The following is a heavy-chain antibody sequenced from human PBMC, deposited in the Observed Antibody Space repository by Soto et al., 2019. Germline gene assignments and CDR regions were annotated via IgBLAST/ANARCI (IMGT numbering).Heavy chain of an antibody. CDR2: IKQDGREK. D-gene: IGHD5-18*01. CDR3: ARDGNTAMFY. CDR1: GFTFSTYW. Sequence: GVLRLSCAASGFTFSTYWMTWVRQAPGKGLEWVASIKQDGREKYYVDAVKGRFTISRDNAKNSLYLQMNSLRAEDTAVYYCARDGNTAMFYWGRGTLVTVSS. J-gene: IGHJ4*02. V-gene: IGHV3-7*04.